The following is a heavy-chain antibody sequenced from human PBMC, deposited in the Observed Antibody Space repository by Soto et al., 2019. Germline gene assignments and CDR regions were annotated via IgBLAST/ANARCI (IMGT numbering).Heavy chain of an antibody. D-gene: IGHD2-21*02. CDR3: ARDRAYCGGDCYSSWFDP. CDR1: GYTFTSYA. CDR2: INAGNGNT. V-gene: IGHV1-3*01. J-gene: IGHJ5*02. Sequence: ASVKVSCKASGYTFTSYAMHWVRQAPGQRLEWMGWINAGNGNTKYSQKFQGRVTITRDTSASTAYMELSSLRSEDTAVYYCARDRAYCGGDCYSSWFDPWGQGTLVTVPS.